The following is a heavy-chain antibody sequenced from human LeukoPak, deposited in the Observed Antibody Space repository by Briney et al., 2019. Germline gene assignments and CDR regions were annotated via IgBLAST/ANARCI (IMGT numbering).Heavy chain of an antibody. CDR1: GGSFSANY. J-gene: IGHJ5*02. CDR3: ARVSTKVRGPDQNSWLDP. V-gene: IGHV4-34*01. D-gene: IGHD3-10*01. CDR2: INHGGSK. Sequence: SETLSLTCAVYGGSFSANYWSWIRQPPGKGLEWIGEINHGGSKNYNPSLKSRVTISVDTSKNQFSLKLTSVTAADTAVYYCARVSTKVRGPDQNSWLDPWGQGTLVTVSS.